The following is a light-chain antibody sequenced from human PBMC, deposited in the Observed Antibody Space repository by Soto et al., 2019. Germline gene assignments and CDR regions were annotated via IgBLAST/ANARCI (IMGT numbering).Light chain of an antibody. Sequence: EIVMTQSPATLSVSPGESATLSCRASQSVSSRSLAWYQQKPGQAPRLLISGASSRAADIPDRFSGSGSGTDFTLTINRLEPEDFAVYYCQQYDSSPRTFGQGTKVDIK. J-gene: IGKJ1*01. CDR2: GAS. CDR1: QSVSSRS. CDR3: QQYDSSPRT. V-gene: IGKV3-20*01.